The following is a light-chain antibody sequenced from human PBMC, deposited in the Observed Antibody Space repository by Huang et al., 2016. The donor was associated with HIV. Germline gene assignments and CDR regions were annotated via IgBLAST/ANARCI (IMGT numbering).Light chain of an antibody. CDR3: QQYSDRPPWT. J-gene: IGKJ1*01. CDR1: QSVGSN. CDR2: GAS. V-gene: IGKV3-15*01. Sequence: IVMTQSPATLSVSPGEGATLSCRASQSVGSNLAWYQQRPGQAPRLLIYGASTRAKGVPVRFSGRGSGTDFTLTISGPQSEDSAVYYCQQYSDRPPWTFGQGTKVE.